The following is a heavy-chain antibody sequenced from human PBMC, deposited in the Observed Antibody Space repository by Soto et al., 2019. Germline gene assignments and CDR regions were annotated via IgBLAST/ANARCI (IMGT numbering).Heavy chain of an antibody. V-gene: IGHV4-39*01. CDR3: ANYQKYTMMDY. Sequence: QLQLQESGPGLVKPSETLSLTCIVSGDSISSNNYYWGCIRQPPGEGLEWIGSIDYIGTNSYNPSLKSRRTISVDTSKNQFSLKLNSVSAADTAIYYCANYQKYTMMDYWGEGTLVTVSS. D-gene: IGHD3-22*01. CDR1: GDSISSNNYY. CDR2: IDYIGTN. J-gene: IGHJ4*02.